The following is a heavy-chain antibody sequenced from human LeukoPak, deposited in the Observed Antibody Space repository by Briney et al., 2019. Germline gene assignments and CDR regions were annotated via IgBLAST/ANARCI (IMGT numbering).Heavy chain of an antibody. CDR2: ISYDGSNK. D-gene: IGHD5-12*01. Sequence: GGSLRLSCAASGFTFSSYGMHWVRQAPGKGLEWVAVISYDGSNKYYADSVKGRFTISRDNSKNTLYLQMNSLRAEDTAVYYCAKDLLPSGYNYYFDYWGQGTLVTVSS. CDR3: AKDLLPSGYNYYFDY. J-gene: IGHJ4*02. CDR1: GFTFSSYG. V-gene: IGHV3-30*18.